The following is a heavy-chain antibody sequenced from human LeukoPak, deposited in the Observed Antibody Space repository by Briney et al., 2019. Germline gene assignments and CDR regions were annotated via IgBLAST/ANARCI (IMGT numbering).Heavy chain of an antibody. D-gene: IGHD3-3*01. Sequence: SLRLSCAASGFTFSSYAMHWVRQAPGKGLEWVAVISYDGSNKYYADSVKGRFTISRDNSKNTLYLQMNSLRAEDTAVYYCARDEGFFGSYYDYWGQGTLVTVSS. J-gene: IGHJ4*02. CDR1: GFTFSSYA. V-gene: IGHV3-30-3*01. CDR2: ISYDGSNK. CDR3: ARDEGFFGSYYDY.